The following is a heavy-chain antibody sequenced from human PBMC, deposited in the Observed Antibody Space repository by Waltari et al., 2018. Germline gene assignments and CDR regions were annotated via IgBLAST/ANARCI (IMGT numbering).Heavy chain of an antibody. CDR2: INPNSGGT. CDR3: ARESSPLLPYIDY. V-gene: IGHV1-2*04. CDR1: GYTFTGYY. Sequence: SGAEVKKPGASVKVSCKASGYTFTGYYMHWVRQAPGQGLEWMGWINPNSGGTNYAQKLQGWVTMTRDTSISTAYMELSRLRSDDTAVYYCARESSPLLPYIDYWGQGTLVTVSS. J-gene: IGHJ4*02.